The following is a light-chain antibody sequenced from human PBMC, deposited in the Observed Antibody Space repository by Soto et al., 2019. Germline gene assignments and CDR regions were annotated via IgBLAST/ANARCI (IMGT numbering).Light chain of an antibody. CDR3: QQYNSYLGT. CDR1: QSISSR. V-gene: IGKV1-5*03. Sequence: DIQMTQSPSTLSASVGDRVTITCRASQSISSRLAWYQQKPGKAPKLLIYKASSLESGVPSRFSGSGSGTEFTLTISSLQPDDFATYYCQQYNSYLGTFGPGTKVDIK. CDR2: KAS. J-gene: IGKJ3*01.